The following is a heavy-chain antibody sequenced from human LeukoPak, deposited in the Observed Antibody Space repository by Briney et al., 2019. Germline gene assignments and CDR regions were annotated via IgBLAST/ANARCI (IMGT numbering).Heavy chain of an antibody. CDR1: GFTFSSYD. CDR2: IGTAGDT. V-gene: IGHV3-13*01. CDR3: ARGRVGTDWYEVEGPGFPDY. Sequence: PGGSLRLSCAASGFTFSSYDMHWVRQATGKGLEWVSAIGTAGDTYYPGSVKGRFTISRENAKNSLYLQMNSLRAEDTAVYFCARGRVGTDWYEVEGPGFPDYWGQGTLVTVSS. J-gene: IGHJ4*02. D-gene: IGHD3-9*01.